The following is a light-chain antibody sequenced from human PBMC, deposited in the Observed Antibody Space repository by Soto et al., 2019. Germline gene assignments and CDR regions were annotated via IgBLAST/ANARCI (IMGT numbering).Light chain of an antibody. CDR1: SSDVGGYNS. CDR3: KSYTSRSTYV. CDR2: DVS. Sequence: QSALTQPASVSGSPGQSITISCTGTSSDVGGYNSFSWYQHHPGKAPKLMIYDVSNRSSGVSSRSSGSKSDNTASLTSSGRQAEDEADYYCKSYTSRSTYVFGTGTKLTVL. V-gene: IGLV2-14*03. J-gene: IGLJ1*01.